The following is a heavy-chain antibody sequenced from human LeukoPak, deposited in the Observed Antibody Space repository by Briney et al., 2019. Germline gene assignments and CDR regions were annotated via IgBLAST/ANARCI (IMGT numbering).Heavy chain of an antibody. D-gene: IGHD6-19*01. CDR3: ARVGSRSGWSYLFDS. V-gene: IGHV4-39*01. Sequence: PSETLSLTCTVSGGSISSSSYYWGWIRQPPGKGLEWIGSIYYSGSTYYNPSLKSRVTISVDTSKNQFSLKLSSVTAADTAIYYCARVGSRSGWSYLFDSWGQGTLVTVSS. CDR2: IYYSGST. J-gene: IGHJ4*02. CDR1: GGSISSSSYY.